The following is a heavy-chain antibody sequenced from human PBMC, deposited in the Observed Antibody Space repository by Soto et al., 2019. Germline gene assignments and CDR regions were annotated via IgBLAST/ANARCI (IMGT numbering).Heavy chain of an antibody. CDR2: IYWDDDN. D-gene: IGHD3-16*01. J-gene: IGHJ4*02. V-gene: IGHV2-5*02. CDR1: GFSLRTTGVG. CDR3: AHTCGLPLDY. Sequence: QITLKESGPTLVQPTQTLTLTCTYSGFSLRTTGVGVGWIRQPPGQALEWLGMIYWDDDNRYSPSLKSRLTLHSDISNSQVVLTMTNIGTVDTATYFCAHTCGLPLDYWGPGHMVIVSS.